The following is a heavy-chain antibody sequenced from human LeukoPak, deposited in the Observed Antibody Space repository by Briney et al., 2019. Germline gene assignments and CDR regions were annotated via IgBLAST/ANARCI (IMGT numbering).Heavy chain of an antibody. CDR1: GFTFSSYA. D-gene: IGHD5-12*01. CDR2: VSGSGGST. J-gene: IGHJ4*02. V-gene: IGHV3-23*01. CDR3: ARDLDIVATITGN. Sequence: GGSLRLSCAASGFTFSSYAMSWVRQAPGKGLEWVSGVSGSGGSTYYADSVKGRFTISRDNSKNTLYLQMNSLRAEDTAVYYCARDLDIVATITGNWGQGTLVTVSS.